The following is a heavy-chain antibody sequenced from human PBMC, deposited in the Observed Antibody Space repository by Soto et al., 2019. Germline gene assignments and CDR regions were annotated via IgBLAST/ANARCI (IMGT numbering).Heavy chain of an antibody. Sequence: PSETLSLTCTVSGGSLNSYYWTWIRQSPGKGLEWIGYVSSTGSTNYNPSLKSRVTISVDTSKNQFSLKLSSVTAADTAVYYCARAPLSYFDYWGQGTLVTVSS. CDR2: VSSTGST. CDR3: ARAPLSYFDY. CDR1: GGSLNSYY. J-gene: IGHJ4*02. V-gene: IGHV4-59*01.